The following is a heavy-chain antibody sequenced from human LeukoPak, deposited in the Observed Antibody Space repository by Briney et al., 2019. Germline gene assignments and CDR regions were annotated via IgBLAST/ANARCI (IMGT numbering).Heavy chain of an antibody. V-gene: IGHV3-48*03. J-gene: IGHJ6*04. D-gene: IGHD3-10*02. CDR1: GFSFSNYE. CDR3: AELGITMIGGV. CDR2: ISGSGRTK. Sequence: PGGSLRLSCAASGFSFSNYEMNWVRQAPGRGLEWLSYISGSGRTKYYADSVKGRFTISRDNAKNSLYLQMNSLRAEDTAVYYCAELGITMIGGVWGKGTTVTISS.